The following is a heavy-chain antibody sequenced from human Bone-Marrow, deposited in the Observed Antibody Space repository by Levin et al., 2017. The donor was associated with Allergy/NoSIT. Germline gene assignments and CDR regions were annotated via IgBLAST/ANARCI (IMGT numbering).Heavy chain of an antibody. Sequence: PSETLSLTCTVSGDSINNYYWSWIRQPPGKGREWIGYMYYSGSINYNPSLKSRVTISVDTSKNQFSLKLSSVTAADAAVYYCARHSTGYYVSWYFDVWGRGTLVTVSS. CDR2: MYYSGSI. CDR1: GDSINNYY. J-gene: IGHJ2*01. D-gene: IGHD3-9*01. CDR3: ARHSTGYYVSWYFDV. V-gene: IGHV4-59*08.